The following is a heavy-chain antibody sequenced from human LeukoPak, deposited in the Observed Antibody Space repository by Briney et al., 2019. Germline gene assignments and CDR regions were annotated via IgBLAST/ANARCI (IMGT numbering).Heavy chain of an antibody. D-gene: IGHD3/OR15-3a*01. CDR3: AVGGTGYNTFDY. J-gene: IGHJ4*02. CDR1: GYSFTGYH. Sequence: ASVKVSCKASGYSFTGYHMHWVRQASGQGLEWMGWSNPNSGGANYAQKFQGRVTMTGDTSISTAYMELSRLRSDDTAVYYCAVGGTGYNTFDYWSQGTLVTVSS. V-gene: IGHV1-2*02. CDR2: SNPNSGGA.